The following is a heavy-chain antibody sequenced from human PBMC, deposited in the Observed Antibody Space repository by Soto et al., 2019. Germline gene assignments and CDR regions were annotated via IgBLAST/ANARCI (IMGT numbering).Heavy chain of an antibody. CDR3: ARTLDYGHMDV. CDR2: INHSGST. CDR1: GGSFSGYY. Sequence: GGSFSGYYWSWIRQPPGKGLEWIGEINHSGSTNYNPSLKSRVTISVDTSKNQFSLKLSSVTAADTAVYYCARTLDYGHMDVWGKGTTVTVSS. D-gene: IGHD3-16*01. V-gene: IGHV4-34*01. J-gene: IGHJ6*03.